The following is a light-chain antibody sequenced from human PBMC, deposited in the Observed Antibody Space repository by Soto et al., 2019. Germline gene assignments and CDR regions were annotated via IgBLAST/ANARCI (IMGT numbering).Light chain of an antibody. Sequence: QAVVTQPPSVSAAPGQRVTISCSGSSSNIGSKYVSWYQKLPGTATKLLIYDDTKRPSGIPDRFSGSKSGTSATLGITGLQPGDEADYYCGSWDRSLSGVLFGGGTKLTVL. V-gene: IGLV1-51*01. CDR1: SSNIGSKY. J-gene: IGLJ2*01. CDR3: GSWDRSLSGVL. CDR2: DDT.